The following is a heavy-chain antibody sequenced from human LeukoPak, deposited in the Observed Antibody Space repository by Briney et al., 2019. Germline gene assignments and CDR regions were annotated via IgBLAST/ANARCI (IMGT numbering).Heavy chain of an antibody. CDR2: IRSKAYGGTT. D-gene: IGHD2-2*03. Sequence: GGSLRLSCTASGFTFGDYAMSWVRQAPGKGLEWVGFIRSKAYGGTTEYAASVKGRFTISRDDSKSIAYLQMRSLKNEDTAVYYCTRDQGINPGYCSSTSCYYDYYYGMDVWGRGTTVTVSS. CDR3: TRDQGINPGYCSSTSCYYDYYYGMDV. V-gene: IGHV3-49*04. J-gene: IGHJ6*04. CDR1: GFTFGDYA.